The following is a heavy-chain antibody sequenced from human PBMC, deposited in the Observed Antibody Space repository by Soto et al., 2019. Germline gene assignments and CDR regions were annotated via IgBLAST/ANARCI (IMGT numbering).Heavy chain of an antibody. D-gene: IGHD7-27*01. CDR2: ISSSSSYT. J-gene: IGHJ5*02. V-gene: IGHV3-11*06. CDR1: GFTFSDYY. CDR3: ARDGDYINWFDP. Sequence: GGSLRLSCAASGFTFSDYYMSWIRQAPGKGLEWVSCISSSSSYTNYADSVKGRFTISRDNAKNSLYLQMNSLRAEDTAVYYCARDGDYINWFDPWGQGTLVTVSS.